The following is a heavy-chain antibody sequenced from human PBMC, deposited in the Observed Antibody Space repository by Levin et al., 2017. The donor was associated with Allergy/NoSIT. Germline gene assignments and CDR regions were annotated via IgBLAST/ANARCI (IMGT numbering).Heavy chain of an antibody. V-gene: IGHV3-23*01. CDR1: GFTFSSHA. CDR3: AKGVFTGYGTGSYPDY. J-gene: IGHJ4*02. D-gene: IGHD3-10*01. CDR2: ISGSGATT. Sequence: SCAASGFTFSSHAMFWVRQAPGKGLEWVSAISGSGATTYYTDSVRGRFTFPRDNSKNTVYLQMNSLRAEDTAVYYCAKGVFTGYGTGSYPDYWGQGTLVTVSS.